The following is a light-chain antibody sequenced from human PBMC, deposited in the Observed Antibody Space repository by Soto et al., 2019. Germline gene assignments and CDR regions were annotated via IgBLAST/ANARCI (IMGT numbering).Light chain of an antibody. J-gene: IGKJ5*01. V-gene: IGKV3-20*01. CDR2: GAS. CDR3: QQYGGSPSIT. Sequence: EILMTQSPDSLSVSPGETATLSCRASQSLNTDLAWYQQKPGQAPRLLLYGASTRATGISTRFSGSGSGTDFTLTISRLEPEDSAVYYCQQYGGSPSITFGQGTRLEI. CDR1: QSLNTD.